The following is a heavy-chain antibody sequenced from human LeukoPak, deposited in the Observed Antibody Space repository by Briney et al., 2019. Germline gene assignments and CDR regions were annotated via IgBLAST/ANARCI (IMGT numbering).Heavy chain of an antibody. Sequence: ASVKVSCKASGYTFTGYYMHWVRQAPGQGLEWMGWINPNSGGTNYAQEFQGRVTMTRDTSISTAYMELSGLRSDDTAVYYCARGGGYCSGGSCYFFSNDYWGQGTLVTVSS. D-gene: IGHD2-15*01. CDR2: INPNSGGT. J-gene: IGHJ4*02. CDR1: GYTFTGYY. V-gene: IGHV1-2*02. CDR3: ARGGGYCSGGSCYFFSNDY.